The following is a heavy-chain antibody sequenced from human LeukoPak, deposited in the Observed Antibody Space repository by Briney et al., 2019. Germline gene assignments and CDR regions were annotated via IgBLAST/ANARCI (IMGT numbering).Heavy chain of an antibody. V-gene: IGHV3-21*04. CDR1: GFTFSSYS. CDR2: ISSSSSYI. J-gene: IGHJ3*02. CDR3: ARVADSSDDSVFISAFDI. D-gene: IGHD3-22*01. Sequence: KAGGSLRLSCAASGFTFSSYSMNWVRQAPGKGLEWVSSISSSSSYIYYADSVKGRFTISRDNARNSLYLQMNSLRAEDTAVYYCARVADSSDDSVFISAFDIWGQGTMVTVSS.